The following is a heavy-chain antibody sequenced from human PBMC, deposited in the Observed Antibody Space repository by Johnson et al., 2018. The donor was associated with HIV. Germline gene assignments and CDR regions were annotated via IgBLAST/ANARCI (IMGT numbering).Heavy chain of an antibody. J-gene: IGHJ3*02. Sequence: VQLVESGGGVVQPGRSLRLSCAASGFTFSDYGMHWVRQAPGKGLEWVADISYDGTNKYYVDSVKGRFTISRDNSKNTLYLQMNGLRTADTAVYYCAKDTGGNSGNDAFDIWGQGTMVTVSS. CDR2: ISYDGTNK. CDR3: AKDTGGNSGNDAFDI. D-gene: IGHD4-23*01. V-gene: IGHV3-30*18. CDR1: GFTFSDYG.